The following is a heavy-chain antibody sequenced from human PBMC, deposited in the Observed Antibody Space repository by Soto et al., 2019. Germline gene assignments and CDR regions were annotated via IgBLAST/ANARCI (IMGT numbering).Heavy chain of an antibody. V-gene: IGHV1-69*13. CDR1: GGTFSSYA. CDR3: GRGGLGATHALGDV. CDR2: IIPIFGTA. J-gene: IGHJ6*04. D-gene: IGHD3-16*01. Sequence: ASVKVSCKASGGTFSSYAISWVRQAPGQGLEWMGGIIPIFGTANYAQKFQGRVTITADESTSTAYMELSSLRSEDTAVYYCGRGGLGATHALGDVGGKGPTVTVSS.